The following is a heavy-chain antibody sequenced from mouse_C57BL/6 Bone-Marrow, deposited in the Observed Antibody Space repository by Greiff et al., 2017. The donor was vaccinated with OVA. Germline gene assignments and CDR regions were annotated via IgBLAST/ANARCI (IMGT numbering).Heavy chain of an antibody. V-gene: IGHV1-81*01. CDR2: IYPRSGNT. Sequence: QVHVKQSGAELARPGASVKLSCKASGYTFTSYGISWVKQRTGQGLEWIGEIYPRSGNTYYNEKFKGKATLTADKSSSTAYMELRSLTSEDSAVYFCARWGYDGYLFAYWGQGTLVTVSA. CDR3: ARWGYDGYLFAY. CDR1: GYTFTSYG. J-gene: IGHJ3*01. D-gene: IGHD2-3*01.